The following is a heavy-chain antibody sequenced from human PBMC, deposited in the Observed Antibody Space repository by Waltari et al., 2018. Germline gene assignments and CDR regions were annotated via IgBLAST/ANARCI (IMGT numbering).Heavy chain of an antibody. CDR3: ARDMYDSSGYFRV. CDR2: LNPNNGDT. V-gene: IGHV1-2*06. D-gene: IGHD3-22*01. J-gene: IGHJ4*02. Sequence: QVQLVQSEAEVRKPGASVKVSCTASGYTFTAYYLHWVRQAPGQGLQWMGRLNPNNGDTDFSHEFQGRVSLTRDTSIDTAYMELSRLTPDDTALYFCARDMYDSSGYFRVWGQGTLVTVSS. CDR1: GYTFTAYY.